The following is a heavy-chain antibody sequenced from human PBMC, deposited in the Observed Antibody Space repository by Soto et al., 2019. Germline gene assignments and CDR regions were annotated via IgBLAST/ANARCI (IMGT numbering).Heavy chain of an antibody. CDR1: GFDFRKDA. CDR2: TSDDGDIQ. V-gene: IGHV3-30-3*01. D-gene: IGHD5-18*01. Sequence: GSLRLSCAASGFDFRKDAMHLVLQSPGKGPEWVAITSDDGDIQYYADSVKGRFTISRDNSKNTLYLQMTTLRSEDAAVYFCARAVDAAMDPLDYWGQGTLVTVSS. CDR3: ARAVDAAMDPLDY. J-gene: IGHJ4*02.